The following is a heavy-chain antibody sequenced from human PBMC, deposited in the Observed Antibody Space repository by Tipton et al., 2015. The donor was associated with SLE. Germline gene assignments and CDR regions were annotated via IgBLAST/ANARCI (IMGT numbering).Heavy chain of an antibody. CDR3: VGSTAGGFFDY. CDR1: GGSFSGYY. D-gene: IGHD2-2*01. Sequence: TLSLTCAVYGGSFSGYYWSWIRQPPGKGLEWIGEINHSGSTNYNPSLKSRVTTSVDTSKNQFSLKLSSVTAADTSVYYCVGSTAGGFFDYWGQGTLVAVSS. CDR2: INHSGST. V-gene: IGHV4-34*01. J-gene: IGHJ4*02.